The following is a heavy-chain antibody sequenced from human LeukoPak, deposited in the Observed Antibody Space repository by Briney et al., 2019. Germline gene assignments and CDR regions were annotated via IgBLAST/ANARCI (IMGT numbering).Heavy chain of an antibody. V-gene: IGHV1-69*13. J-gene: IGHJ4*02. Sequence: ASVKVSCKASGGSFRSNAISWVRQAPGQGLEWMGGIVPIIATPHSAQKFQGRVTITADESASTVYMELTGLRSADTGVYYCAGGFRSSWSYFEYWGQGTLVTVSS. CDR1: GGSFRSNA. CDR3: AGGFRSSWSYFEY. D-gene: IGHD6-13*01. CDR2: IVPIIATP.